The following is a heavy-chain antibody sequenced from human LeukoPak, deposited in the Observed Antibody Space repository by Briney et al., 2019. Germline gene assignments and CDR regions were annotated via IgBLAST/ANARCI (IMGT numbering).Heavy chain of an antibody. CDR3: AKGTATPDLNFFGY. CDR1: GFTFSSYG. V-gene: IGHV3-33*06. Sequence: GRSLRLSCAASGFTFSSYGIHWVRQAPGKGLEWVAVDWYDGGNKFYADSVKGRFTISRDNSKNTLYLQMNSLRAEDTAVYYCAKGTATPDLNFFGYWGQGTLVTVSS. J-gene: IGHJ4*02. D-gene: IGHD2-2*01. CDR2: DWYDGGNK.